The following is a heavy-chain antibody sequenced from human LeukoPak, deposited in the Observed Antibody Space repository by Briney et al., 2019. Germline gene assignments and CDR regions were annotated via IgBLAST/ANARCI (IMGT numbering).Heavy chain of an antibody. Sequence: SETLSLTCAVYGGSFSGYYWSWIRQPPGKGLEWIGEINHSGSTNYNPSLKSRVTISVDTSKNQFSLKLSSVTAADTAVYYCARQRNSYGFPFDYWGQGTLVTVSS. D-gene: IGHD5-18*01. CDR1: GGSFSGYY. V-gene: IGHV4-34*01. CDR3: ARQRNSYGFPFDY. J-gene: IGHJ4*02. CDR2: INHSGST.